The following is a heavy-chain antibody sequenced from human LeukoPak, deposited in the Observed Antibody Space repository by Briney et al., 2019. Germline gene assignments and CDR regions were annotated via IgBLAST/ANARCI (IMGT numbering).Heavy chain of an antibody. Sequence: SVKVSCKASGGTFSSYAISWVRQAPGQGLEWMGGIIPIFGTANYAQKFQGRVTITRDTSASTAYMELSSLRSEDTAVYYGARSIVPAAINYYYYGMDVWGQGTTVTVSS. CDR1: GGTFSSYA. CDR2: IIPIFGTA. J-gene: IGHJ6*02. D-gene: IGHD2-2*01. CDR3: ARSIVPAAINYYYYGMDV. V-gene: IGHV1-69*05.